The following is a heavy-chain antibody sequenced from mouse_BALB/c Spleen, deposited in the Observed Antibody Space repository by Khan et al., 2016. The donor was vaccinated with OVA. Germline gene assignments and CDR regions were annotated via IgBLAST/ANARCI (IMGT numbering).Heavy chain of an antibody. Sequence: EVQLVESGGGLVKPGGSLKVSCAASGFTFSNYAMSWVRQTPEKRLEWVASISTGDTTYYPDSVKGRFTISRDNARNILYQQMSSLSSDVTAMYYCARDYWFVYWGQGTLVTVSA. CDR3: ARDYWFVY. V-gene: IGHV5-6-5*01. CDR2: ISTGDTT. CDR1: GFTFSNYA. J-gene: IGHJ3*01.